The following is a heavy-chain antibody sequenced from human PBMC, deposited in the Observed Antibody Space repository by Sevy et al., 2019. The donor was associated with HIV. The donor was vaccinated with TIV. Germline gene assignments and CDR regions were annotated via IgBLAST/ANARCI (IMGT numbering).Heavy chain of an antibody. D-gene: IGHD6-6*01. Sequence: GGSLRLSCAASGFTFSSYGMHWVRQTPTKGLEWMAVIWYDGSNKNYADSVKGRFTISRDNSKNMLDLQMNSLRPEDTAVYYCARGKAALPGDYYGMDVWGQGTTVTVSS. CDR2: IWYDGSNK. V-gene: IGHV3-33*08. CDR3: ARGKAALPGDYYGMDV. J-gene: IGHJ6*02. CDR1: GFTFSSYG.